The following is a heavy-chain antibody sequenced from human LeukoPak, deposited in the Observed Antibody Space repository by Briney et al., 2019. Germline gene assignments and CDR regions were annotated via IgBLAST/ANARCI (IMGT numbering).Heavy chain of an antibody. D-gene: IGHD2-21*02. V-gene: IGHV3-30*18. CDR3: AKDQGDDGDYFDY. CDR2: IGFDGTNK. Sequence: PGRSLRLSCAASGFTFNTYGMHWVRQAPGKGLGWVAVIGFDGTNKFYAKSMEGRFTISRDNSRNTLYLQLNSLRPEDTAVYYCAKDQGDDGDYFDYWGQGTLVTVSS. CDR1: GFTFNTYG. J-gene: IGHJ4*02.